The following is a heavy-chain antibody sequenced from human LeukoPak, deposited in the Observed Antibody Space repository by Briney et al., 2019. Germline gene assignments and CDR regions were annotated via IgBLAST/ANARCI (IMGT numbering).Heavy chain of an antibody. D-gene: IGHD3-22*01. V-gene: IGHV3-23*01. CDR1: GFTFNNYA. Sequence: GGSLRLSCAASGFTFNNYAMSWVRQAPGKGPEWLSAISGSGGSTTDADSVKGRFTTSRDNSKSTLYLQMNSLRAEDTAIYYCAKIFHTDGYYLGEQLFDAWGQGTLDTVSS. J-gene: IGHJ5*02. CDR3: AKIFHTDGYYLGEQLFDA. CDR2: ISGSGGST.